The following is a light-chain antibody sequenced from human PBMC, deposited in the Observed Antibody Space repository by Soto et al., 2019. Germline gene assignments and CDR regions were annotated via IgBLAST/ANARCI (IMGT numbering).Light chain of an antibody. CDR3: QTWGTGIPWV. CDR1: SGHSSYA. Sequence: QPVLTQSPSASASLGPSVKLTCTLSSGHSSYAIEWHQQQPEKGHRYLMKLNSDGSHSKGDGIPDRFSGSSSEAERYLTISGLQSEDEADYYCQTWGTGIPWVFGGGTKLTVL. CDR2: LNSDGSH. J-gene: IGLJ3*02. V-gene: IGLV4-69*01.